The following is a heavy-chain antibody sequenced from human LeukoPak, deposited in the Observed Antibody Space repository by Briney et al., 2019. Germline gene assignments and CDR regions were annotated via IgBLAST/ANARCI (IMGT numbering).Heavy chain of an antibody. CDR1: GGSISSYY. Sequence: SETLSLTCTVSGGSISSYYWSWIRQPPGKGLELIGYIYYSGSTNYNPSLKSRVTISVDTSKNQFSLKLSPVTAADTAVYYCARYCSRTKCYNRWGHESLVTVSS. J-gene: IGHJ5*02. CDR2: IYYSGST. D-gene: IGHD2-2*02. V-gene: IGHV4-59*08. CDR3: ARYCSRTKCYNR.